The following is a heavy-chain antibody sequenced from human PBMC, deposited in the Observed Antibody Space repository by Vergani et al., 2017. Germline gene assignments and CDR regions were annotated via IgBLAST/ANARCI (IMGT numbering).Heavy chain of an antibody. Sequence: QVQLVQSGAEVKKPGSSVKVSCKASGGTFSSYTISWVRQAPGQGLEWMGRIIPILGIANYAQKFQGRVTITAEKSTSTAYMELSSLRSEDTAVYYCAREGAARPGHYYMDVWGKGTTVTVSS. D-gene: IGHD6-6*01. V-gene: IGHV1-69*08. J-gene: IGHJ6*03. CDR2: IIPILGIA. CDR3: AREGAARPGHYYMDV. CDR1: GGTFSSYT.